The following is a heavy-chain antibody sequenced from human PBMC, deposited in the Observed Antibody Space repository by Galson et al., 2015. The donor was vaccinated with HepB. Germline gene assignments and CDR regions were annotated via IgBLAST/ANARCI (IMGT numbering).Heavy chain of an antibody. CDR2: INGAGGTT. Sequence: SLRLSCAGSGFNFNTYAMSWVRQAPGKGLECVSGINGAGGTTYYADSVRGRFTISRDNSKNTLYLQMNSLRAEDTALYYCAKMGYSNFENNYFDPWGQGTLVTVSS. CDR1: GFNFNTYA. J-gene: IGHJ5*02. D-gene: IGHD4-11*01. V-gene: IGHV3-23*01. CDR3: AKMGYSNFENNYFDP.